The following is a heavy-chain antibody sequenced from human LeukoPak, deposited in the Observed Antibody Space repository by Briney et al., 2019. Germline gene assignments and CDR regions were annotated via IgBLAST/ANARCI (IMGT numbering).Heavy chain of an antibody. CDR3: ARAAYSGSYHSDY. Sequence: PPETLSLTCTVSGGSVNSGSYYWNWLRQPPGKGLEWIGYIYYSGSTNYNPSLKSRVTISVDTSKNQFSLKLSSVTAADTAVYYCARAAYSGSYHSDYWGQGTLVTVSS. CDR1: GGSVNSGSYY. D-gene: IGHD1-26*01. CDR2: IYYSGST. V-gene: IGHV4-61*01. J-gene: IGHJ4*02.